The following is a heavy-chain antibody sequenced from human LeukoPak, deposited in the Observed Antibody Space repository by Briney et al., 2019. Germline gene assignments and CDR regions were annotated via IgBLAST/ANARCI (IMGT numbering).Heavy chain of an antibody. CDR2: IIPIFGTA. CDR1: GGTLSSYA. D-gene: IGHD3-22*01. J-gene: IGHJ4*02. V-gene: IGHV1-69*01. Sequence: SVKVSCKASGGTLSSYAISWVRQAPGQGLEWVGGIIPIFGTANYAQKFQGRVTITADESTSTAYMELSSLRSEDTAVYYCASTGYYYDSSGYYNYWGQGTLVTVSS. CDR3: ASTGYYYDSSGYYNY.